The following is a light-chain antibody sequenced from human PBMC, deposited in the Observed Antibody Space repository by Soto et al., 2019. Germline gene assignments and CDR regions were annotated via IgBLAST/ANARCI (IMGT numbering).Light chain of an antibody. Sequence: QSALTQPPSASGSPGQSVTISCTGTSSNVGGYNYVSWYQQQPGKATKLMIYKVSKRPSGVPDRFAGTKSGNTASPTVSGLQAEDEADYYCSSYAGSNRGVFGGGTKLTVL. V-gene: IGLV2-8*01. J-gene: IGLJ2*01. CDR2: KVS. CDR1: SSNVGGYNY. CDR3: SSYAGSNRGV.